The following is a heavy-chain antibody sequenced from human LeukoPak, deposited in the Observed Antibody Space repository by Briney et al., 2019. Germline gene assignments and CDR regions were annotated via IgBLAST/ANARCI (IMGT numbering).Heavy chain of an antibody. J-gene: IGHJ4*02. CDR3: SKIYDSSGYYYFFDS. CDR2: ISSSGYTT. D-gene: IGHD3-22*01. Sequence: GGSLRLSCAASGFTFNTYGMTWVRQAPEKGLEWVSAISSSGYTTWYADSAKGRFTISRDNSKNTLYLQMNSLRAEDTALYYCSKIYDSSGYYYFFDSWGQGTLVTVSA. CDR1: GFTFNTYG. V-gene: IGHV3-23*01.